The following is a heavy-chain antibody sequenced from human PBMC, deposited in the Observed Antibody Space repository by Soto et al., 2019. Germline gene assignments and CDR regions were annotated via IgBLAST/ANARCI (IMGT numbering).Heavy chain of an antibody. CDR1: GGSISSGGYY. V-gene: IGHV4-31*03. Sequence: SETLSLTCTVSGGSISSGGYYWSWIRQHPGKGLEWIGYIYYSGSTYYNPSLKSRVTISVDTSKNQFSLKLSSVTAADTAVYYXARLDSSGYYYGYYFDHWGQGTLVTVSS. D-gene: IGHD3-22*01. CDR3: ARLDSSGYYYGYYFDH. J-gene: IGHJ4*02. CDR2: IYYSGST.